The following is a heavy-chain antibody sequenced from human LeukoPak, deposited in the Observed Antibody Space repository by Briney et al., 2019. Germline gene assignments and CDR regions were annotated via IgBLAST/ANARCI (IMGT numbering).Heavy chain of an antibody. CDR2: IYYSGST. CDR3: ARQVRLVVPAATPWFDP. CDR1: GGSFSGYY. Sequence: SETLSLTCAVYGGSFSGYYWSWIRQPPGKGLEWIGYIYYSGSTNYNPSLKSRVTISVDTSKNQFSLKLSSVTAADTAVYYCARQVRLVVPAATPWFDPWGQGTLVTVPS. D-gene: IGHD2-2*01. V-gene: IGHV4-59*08. J-gene: IGHJ5*02.